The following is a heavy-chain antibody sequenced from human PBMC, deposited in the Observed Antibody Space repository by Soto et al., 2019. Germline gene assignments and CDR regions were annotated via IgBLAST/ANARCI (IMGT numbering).Heavy chain of an antibody. J-gene: IGHJ4*02. Sequence: SETLSLTCTASGGSVSSSSYYWGWVRQPPGKGPEWIGSVYYSGSTYYNPSLESRVTISVDKSKNQFSLKLMSLSAADTAVYYCGRLEGLATISYYFDYWGQGALVTVSS. CDR1: GGSVSSSSYY. CDR2: VYYSGST. V-gene: IGHV4-39*01. D-gene: IGHD3-9*01. CDR3: GRLEGLATISYYFDY.